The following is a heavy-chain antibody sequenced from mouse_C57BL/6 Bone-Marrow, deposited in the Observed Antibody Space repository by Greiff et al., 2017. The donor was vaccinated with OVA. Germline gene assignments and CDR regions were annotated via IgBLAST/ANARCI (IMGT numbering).Heavy chain of an antibody. V-gene: IGHV1-22*01. CDR3: ARSGAVVASFDY. Sequence: VQLQQSGPELVKPGASVKMSCKASGYTFTDYNMHWVTQSHGKSLEWIGYINPNTGGTSYNQKFKGKATLTVNKSSSTAYMELRSLTSEDSAVYYCARSGAVVASFDYWGQGTTLTVSS. J-gene: IGHJ2*01. CDR2: INPNTGGT. CDR1: GYTFTDYN. D-gene: IGHD1-1*01.